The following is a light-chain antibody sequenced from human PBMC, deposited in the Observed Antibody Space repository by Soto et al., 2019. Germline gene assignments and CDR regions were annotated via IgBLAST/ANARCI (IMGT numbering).Light chain of an antibody. CDR3: QQYNSYWT. CDR2: DAS. J-gene: IGKJ1*01. CDR1: QSISGW. Sequence: DIQMTQSPSTLSASVGDRVTITCRASQSISGWLAWYQQKPGKPPKLLIYDASSLEGGVPSRFSGSGSGTEFTLTISSLQPDDFATYYCQQYNSYWTFGQGTKVDIK. V-gene: IGKV1-5*01.